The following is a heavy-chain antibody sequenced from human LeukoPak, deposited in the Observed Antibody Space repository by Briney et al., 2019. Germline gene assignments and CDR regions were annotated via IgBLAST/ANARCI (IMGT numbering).Heavy chain of an antibody. CDR2: INPSGGST. CDR1: GHTFTSYY. V-gene: IGHV1-46*01. J-gene: IGHJ3*02. CDR3: ARLGHYGDYVEGRFDI. D-gene: IGHD4-17*01. Sequence: ASVKVSCKASGHTFTSYYMHWVRQAPGQGLEWMGIINPSGGSTSYAQKFQGRVTMTRDTSTSTVYMELSSLRSEDTAVYYCARLGHYGDYVEGRFDIWGQGTMVTVSS.